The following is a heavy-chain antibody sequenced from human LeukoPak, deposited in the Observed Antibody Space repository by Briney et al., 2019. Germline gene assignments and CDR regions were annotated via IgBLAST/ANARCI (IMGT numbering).Heavy chain of an antibody. D-gene: IGHD1/OR15-1a*01. CDR1: GYTFTSYY. Sequence: ASVKVSCKASGYTFTSYYMHWVRQAPGQGLEWVGIINPSGGSTSYAQKFQGRGTITRDTSTSTVYMDLSSLISEDTAVYYCARELGRGEQGGYYYYYSMDVWGQGTTVTVSS. CDR2: INPSGGST. CDR3: ARELGRGEQGGYYYYYSMDV. J-gene: IGHJ6*02. V-gene: IGHV1-46*01.